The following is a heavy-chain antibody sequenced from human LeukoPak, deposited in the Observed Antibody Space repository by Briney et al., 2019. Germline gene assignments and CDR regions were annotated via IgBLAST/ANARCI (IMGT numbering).Heavy chain of an antibody. CDR1: GGSISSGSYY. J-gene: IGHJ4*02. Sequence: PSETLSLTCTVSGGSISSGSYYWSWIRQPAGKGLEWVGRIYTSGSTNYNPSLKSRVTISVDTSKNQFSLKLSSVTAADTAVYYCARGTVGRTYCGGDCYSPIDYWGQGTLVTVSS. D-gene: IGHD2-21*01. V-gene: IGHV4-61*02. CDR3: ARGTVGRTYCGGDCYSPIDY. CDR2: IYTSGST.